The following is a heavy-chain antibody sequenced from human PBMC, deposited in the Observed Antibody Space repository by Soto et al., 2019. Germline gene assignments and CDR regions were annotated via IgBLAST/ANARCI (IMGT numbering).Heavy chain of an antibody. CDR3: ARERAIAATGIFYY. CDR2: TSYDGKNK. D-gene: IGHD6-13*01. CDR1: GFTFSNFV. V-gene: IGHV3-30*04. Sequence: GGSLRLSCAASGFTFSNFVMHWARQAPGKGLEWVAATSYDGKNKDHADSVKGRFTISRDNSKNTLYLQMNSLRHEDTAVYFCARERAIAATGIFYYWGQGTLVTVS. J-gene: IGHJ4*02.